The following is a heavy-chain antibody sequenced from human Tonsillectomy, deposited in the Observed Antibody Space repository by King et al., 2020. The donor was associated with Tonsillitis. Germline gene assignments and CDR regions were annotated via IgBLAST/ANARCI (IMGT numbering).Heavy chain of an antibody. V-gene: IGHV3-23*04. D-gene: IGHD3-22*01. CDR1: GFTFSSYA. J-gene: IGHJ3*02. CDR2: LMVRVGGQ. Sequence: VQLVESGGGLVQPGGSLRLSCAASGFTFSSYAMSWVRQAPGKGLDWVSALMVRVGGQNYQDPVKGGFTIPRDNSKNTLYLQMNSLRAEDTAVYYCAKGYYYDSSGYRNHDAFDIWGQGTMVTVSS. CDR3: AKGYYYDSSGYRNHDAFDI.